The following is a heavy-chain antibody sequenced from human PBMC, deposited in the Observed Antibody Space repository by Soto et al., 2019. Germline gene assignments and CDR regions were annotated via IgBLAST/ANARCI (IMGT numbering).Heavy chain of an antibody. Sequence: QVQLQQWGAGLLKPSETLSLTCAVYGGSFSGYYWSWIRQPPGKGLEWIGEINHSGSTNYNPSLKSSGTISVATSKTQLSLKLSSVPAAETAVYYCARGGGSPHPWGQGPLVTVSS. D-gene: IGHD1-26*01. CDR2: INHSGST. J-gene: IGHJ5*02. CDR3: ARGGGSPHP. CDR1: GGSFSGYY. V-gene: IGHV4-34*01.